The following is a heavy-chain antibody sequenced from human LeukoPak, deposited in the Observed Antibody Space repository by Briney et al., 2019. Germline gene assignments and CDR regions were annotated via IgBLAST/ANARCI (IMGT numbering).Heavy chain of an antibody. J-gene: IGHJ4*02. CDR1: GFTFSSYG. CDR3: ARTGLGMYSFDS. Sequence: PGGTLRHSCADSGFTFSSYGMSGVRQAPGKGLEWVSYITGSSSTINYADSVKGRFTISRDKAKNSLYLQMNSLRAEDTAVYYCARTGLGMYSFDSWGQGTLVTISS. CDR2: ITGSSSTI. D-gene: IGHD3/OR15-3a*01. V-gene: IGHV3-48*01.